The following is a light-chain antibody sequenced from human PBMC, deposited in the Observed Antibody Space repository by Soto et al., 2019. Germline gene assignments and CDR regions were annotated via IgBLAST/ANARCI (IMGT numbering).Light chain of an antibody. Sequence: DIQMTQSPSTLSASLGDRVTITCRASQSVTIYLAWYQQRPGKAPKLLVHRASILESGVPSRFSGSGSGTEFSLTISSLQPDDFGTYYCQQYNSYSWTFGQGTKVDI. CDR3: QQYNSYSWT. CDR1: QSVTIY. J-gene: IGKJ1*01. V-gene: IGKV1-5*03. CDR2: RAS.